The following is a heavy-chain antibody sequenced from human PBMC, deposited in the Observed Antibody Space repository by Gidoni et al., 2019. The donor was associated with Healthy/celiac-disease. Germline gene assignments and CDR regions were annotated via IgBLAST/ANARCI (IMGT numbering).Heavy chain of an antibody. CDR3: ARMLYYRGYFDY. CDR2: IDWDDDK. J-gene: IGHJ4*02. Sequence: QVTLKESGPALVKPTQTLTLTCTFSGFSLSTSGMRVSWIRQPPGKALEWLARIDWDDDKFYSTSLKTRLTISKDTSKNQVVLTMTNMDPVDTATYYCARMLYYRGYFDYWGQGTLVTVSS. D-gene: IGHD3-10*01. CDR1: GFSLSTSGMR. V-gene: IGHV2-70*04.